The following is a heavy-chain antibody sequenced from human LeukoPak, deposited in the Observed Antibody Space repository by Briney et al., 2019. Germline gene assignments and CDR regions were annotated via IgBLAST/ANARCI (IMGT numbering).Heavy chain of an antibody. CDR1: GGSISSSSYY. CDR3: ATNIYDILTGYLYYFDY. V-gene: IGHV4-39*02. Sequence: SETLSLTCTVSGGSISSSSYYWGWIRQPPGKGLEWIGSIYYSGSTYYNPSLRSRVTISVDTSKNHFSLKLSSVTAADTAVYYCATNIYDILTGYLYYFDYWGQGTLVTVSS. J-gene: IGHJ4*02. CDR2: IYYSGST. D-gene: IGHD3-9*01.